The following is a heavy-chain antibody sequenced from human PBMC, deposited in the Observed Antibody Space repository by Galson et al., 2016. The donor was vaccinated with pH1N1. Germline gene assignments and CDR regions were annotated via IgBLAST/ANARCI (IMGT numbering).Heavy chain of an antibody. J-gene: IGHJ3*02. D-gene: IGHD3-3*01. CDR2: ISYDGNKK. CDR3: ARPTAIFGVFVPFAPFDI. CDR1: GFTFNTYA. Sequence: SLRLSCAASGFTFNTYAMHWVRQAPGKGLEWVAFISYDGNKKYFADSVKGRFTISRDNSKKTVFLQVNSLRAEDTAVYYCARPTAIFGVFVPFAPFDIWGQGTMVTVSS. V-gene: IGHV3-30-3*01.